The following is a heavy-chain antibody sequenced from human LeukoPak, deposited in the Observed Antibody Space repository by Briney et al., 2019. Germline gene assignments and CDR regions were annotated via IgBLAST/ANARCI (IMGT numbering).Heavy chain of an antibody. CDR1: GFTFSSYG. D-gene: IGHD5/OR15-5a*01. V-gene: IGHV3-30*03. Sequence: GGSLRLSCAASGFTFSSYGMHWVRQAPGKGLEWVAVMSYDGSKEYYADSVKGRFTISRDNSKNTLYLQMNSLRVEDSAVYYCLVWKHVFDRWGQGTLVTVSS. J-gene: IGHJ5*02. CDR3: LVWKHVFDR. CDR2: MSYDGSKE.